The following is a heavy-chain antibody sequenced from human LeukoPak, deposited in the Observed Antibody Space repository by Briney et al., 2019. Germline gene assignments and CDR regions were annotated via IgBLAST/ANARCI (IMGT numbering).Heavy chain of an antibody. V-gene: IGHV3-21*01. J-gene: IGHJ6*04. CDR2: ITSSSSYV. CDR1: GFTFSRYG. D-gene: IGHD3-10*02. CDR3: AELGITMIGGV. Sequence: GRSLRLSCAASGFTFSRYGMHWVRQAPGKGLEWVSSITSSSSYVFYADSVKGRFTISRDNAKNSLYLQMNSLRAEGTAVYYCAELGITMIGGVWGKGTTVTISS.